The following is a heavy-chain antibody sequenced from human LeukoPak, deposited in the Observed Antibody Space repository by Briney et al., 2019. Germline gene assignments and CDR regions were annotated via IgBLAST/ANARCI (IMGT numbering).Heavy chain of an antibody. CDR3: ARHPYSSSWLPDYYYGMDV. V-gene: IGHV1-69*04. D-gene: IGHD6-13*01. CDR2: IIPILGIA. Sequence: SVKVSCKASGGTFSSYAISWVRQAPGQALEWMGRIIPILGIANYAQKFQGRVTITADKSTSTAYMELSSLRSEDTAVYYCARHPYSSSWLPDYYYGMDVWGQGTTVTVSS. CDR1: GGTFSSYA. J-gene: IGHJ6*02.